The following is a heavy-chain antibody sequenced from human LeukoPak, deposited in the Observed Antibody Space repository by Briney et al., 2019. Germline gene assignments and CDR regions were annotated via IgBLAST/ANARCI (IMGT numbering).Heavy chain of an antibody. CDR3: AKEGSSWSTFDY. CDR1: GFTFNDYA. Sequence: GGSLRLSCATSGFTFNDYAMYWVRQAPGKGLEWVSGISWNSRSIAYADSVKGRFTISRDNAKNSLYLQMNSLRAEDMALYHCAKEGSSWSTFDYWGQGTLVTVSS. CDR2: ISWNSRSI. D-gene: IGHD6-13*01. V-gene: IGHV3-9*03. J-gene: IGHJ4*02.